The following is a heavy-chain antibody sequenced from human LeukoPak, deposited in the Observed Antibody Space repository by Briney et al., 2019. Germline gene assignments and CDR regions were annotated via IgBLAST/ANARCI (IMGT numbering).Heavy chain of an antibody. CDR2: IIPIFGTA. V-gene: IGHV1-69*05. D-gene: IGHD1-26*01. J-gene: IGHJ4*02. Sequence: GASVKVSCKASGGTFSSYAISWVRQAPGQGLEWMGGIIPIFGTANYAQKFQGRVTITTDESTSTAYMELSSLRSEDTAVYYCARDRSEGGSYYSFDYWGQGTLVTVSS. CDR3: ARDRSEGGSYYSFDY. CDR1: GGTFSSYA.